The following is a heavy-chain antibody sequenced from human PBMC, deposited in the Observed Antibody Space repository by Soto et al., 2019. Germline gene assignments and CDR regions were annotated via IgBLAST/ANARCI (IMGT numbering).Heavy chain of an antibody. Sequence: QVQLVQSGAGVKKPAASVKVSCTASGGTFSSYAISWVRQAPGQGLEWMGGIIPIVGRANYAQKFQGRVTITADESTSTAYMELSSLSSEDTAVYYWASDRYCSGGSCYSFAYWGQGTLVTVSS. J-gene: IGHJ4*02. CDR2: IIPIVGRA. D-gene: IGHD2-15*01. V-gene: IGHV1-69*01. CDR1: GGTFSSYA. CDR3: ASDRYCSGGSCYSFAY.